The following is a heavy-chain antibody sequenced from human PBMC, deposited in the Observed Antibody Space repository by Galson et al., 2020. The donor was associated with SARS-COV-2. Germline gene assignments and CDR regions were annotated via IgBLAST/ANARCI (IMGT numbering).Heavy chain of an antibody. Sequence: ASVKVSCKASGYTFTSYGISWVRQAPGQGLEWMGWISGYNGYTKYAQKLQGRVTMTTDTSTTTAYMELRSLRSDDTAVYYCARDGERLSPDSSSSGYHCYGMGVWCQVTTVTVSS. CDR2: ISGYNGYT. D-gene: IGHD6-6*01. V-gene: IGHV1-18*01. J-gene: IGHJ6*02. CDR1: GYTFTSYG. CDR3: ARDGERLSPDSSSSGYHCYGMGV.